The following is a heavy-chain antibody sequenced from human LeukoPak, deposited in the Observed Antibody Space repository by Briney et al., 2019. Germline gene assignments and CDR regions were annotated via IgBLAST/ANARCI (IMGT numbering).Heavy chain of an antibody. Sequence: PGGSLRLSCAASGFTFSSYGMHWVRQAPGKGLEWVAFIRYDGSNKYYADSVKGRFTISRDNSKNTLYLQMNSLRAEDTAVYYCAKEHFSGSYWGNFDYWGQGTLVTVSS. CDR3: AKEHFSGSYWGNFDY. V-gene: IGHV3-30*02. D-gene: IGHD1-26*01. J-gene: IGHJ4*02. CDR1: GFTFSSYG. CDR2: IRYDGSNK.